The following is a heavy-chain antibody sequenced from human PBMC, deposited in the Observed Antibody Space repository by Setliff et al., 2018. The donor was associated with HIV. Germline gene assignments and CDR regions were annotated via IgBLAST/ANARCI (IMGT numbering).Heavy chain of an antibody. V-gene: IGHV3-30*04. Sequence: SLRLSCAASGFTFSSYAMHWVRQGPGKGLEWVAVISFDGSNKYYADSVKGRFTISRDNSKNTLYLQMNSLRAEDTAVYYCARPGYNFWSGKYFQHWGQGTLVTVS. CDR1: GFTFSSYA. J-gene: IGHJ1*01. D-gene: IGHD3-3*01. CDR2: ISFDGSNK. CDR3: ARPGYNFWSGKYFQH.